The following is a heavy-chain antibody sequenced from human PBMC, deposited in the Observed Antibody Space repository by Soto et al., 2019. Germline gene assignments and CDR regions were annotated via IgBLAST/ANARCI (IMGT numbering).Heavy chain of an antibody. D-gene: IGHD2-2*02. CDR3: AKDRGSGSTRWYNGWFDP. CDR1: GFTFSSYW. J-gene: IGHJ5*02. CDR2: IKSDGSGT. V-gene: IGHV3-74*01. Sequence: PGGSLRLSCAASGFTFSSYWMHWVRQAPGKGLEWVSRIKSDGSGTTYADSVKGRLTISRDNSKNTLYLQMNSLRAEDTAVYYCAKDRGSGSTRWYNGWFDPWGQGTLVTVSS.